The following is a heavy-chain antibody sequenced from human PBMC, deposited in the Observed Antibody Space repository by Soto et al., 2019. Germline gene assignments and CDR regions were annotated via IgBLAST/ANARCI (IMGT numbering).Heavy chain of an antibody. CDR3: ARAHRYYDYPDI. CDR1: GASVNSGDYY. D-gene: IGHD3-22*01. Sequence: KASETPSLTRTVSGASVNSGDYYWRWVRPPPGRGLEWIGYIHYSETIYYNPSLKCRVQILVETFKNQFSLEVSSVTASDTAVYYCARAHRYYDYPDIWGQGTTVTVSS. J-gene: IGHJ3*02. V-gene: IGHV4-30-4*01. CDR2: IHYSETI.